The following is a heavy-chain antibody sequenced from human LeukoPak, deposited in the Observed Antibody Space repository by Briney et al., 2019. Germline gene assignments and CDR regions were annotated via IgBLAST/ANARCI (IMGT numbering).Heavy chain of an antibody. CDR3: ARENDRGTDPDYYDSSGYFDY. CDR1: GFTFSSSA. J-gene: IGHJ4*02. CDR2: IKQDGSEK. D-gene: IGHD3-22*01. V-gene: IGHV3-7*01. Sequence: PGGSLRLSCIASGFTFSSSAMSWVRQAPGKGLEWVASIKQDGSEKYYVDSVKGRFTISRDNAKNSLYLQMNSLRAEDTAVYYCARENDRGTDPDYYDSSGYFDYWGQGTLVTVSS.